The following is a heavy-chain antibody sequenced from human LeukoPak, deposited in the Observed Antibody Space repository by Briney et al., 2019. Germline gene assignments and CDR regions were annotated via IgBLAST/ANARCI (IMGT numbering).Heavy chain of an antibody. D-gene: IGHD3-3*01. J-gene: IGHJ4*02. Sequence: GGSLRLSCAASGFTFSSYSMNWVGQAPGKGVEGVSSISSSSIHIYYADSVKGRFTISRDNAKNSLYLQMDSLRAEDTAVYYCARDAYYDFWSGYIFDYWGQGTLVTVSS. CDR3: ARDAYYDFWSGYIFDY. CDR1: GFTFSSYS. V-gene: IGHV3-21*01. CDR2: ISSSSIHI.